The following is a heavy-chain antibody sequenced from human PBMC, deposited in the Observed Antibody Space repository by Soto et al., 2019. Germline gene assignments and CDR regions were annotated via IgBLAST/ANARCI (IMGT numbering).Heavy chain of an antibody. D-gene: IGHD2-2*01. V-gene: IGHV4-38-2*01. J-gene: IGHJ5*02. CDR2: IYRSGST. CDR1: GYSISSGYY. Sequence: ETLSLTCAVSGYSISSGYYWGWIRQPPGKGLEWIGSIYRSGSTYYNPSLKSRVTISVDTSKNQFSLKLSSVTAADTAVYYCARAIIVVVPAAQYNWFDPWGQGTLVTVSS. CDR3: ARAIIVVVPAAQYNWFDP.